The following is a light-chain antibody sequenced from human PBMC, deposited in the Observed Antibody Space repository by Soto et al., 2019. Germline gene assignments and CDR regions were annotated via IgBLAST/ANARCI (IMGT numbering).Light chain of an antibody. CDR2: AAS. J-gene: IGKJ1*01. CDR1: QGISNY. Sequence: DIQMTQSPSSLSASVGDRVTITCRASQGISNYVAWYQQKPGKVPKLLIYAASTLQSGVPSRFSGSGSGTDFTLTISSLQPEDVATYYCQKYNSAPPATFGQGTKVEIK. CDR3: QKYNSAPPAT. V-gene: IGKV1-27*01.